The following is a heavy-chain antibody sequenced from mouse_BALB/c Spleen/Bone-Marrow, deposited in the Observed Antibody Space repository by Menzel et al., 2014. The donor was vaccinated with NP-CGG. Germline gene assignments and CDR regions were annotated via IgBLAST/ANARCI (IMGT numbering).Heavy chain of an antibody. CDR2: INPSNGRT. D-gene: IGHD1-1*01. CDR1: GYTFTSYW. J-gene: IGHJ2*01. CDR3: ARRTTTVVATDY. Sequence: QVQLKQSGAELVKPGASVKLSCKASGYTFTSYWMHWVKQRPGQGLEWIGEINPSNGRTNYNEKFKSKATLTVDESSGTAYMQLSSLTSEDSAVYYCARRTTTVVATDYWGQGTTLTVSS. V-gene: IGHV1S81*02.